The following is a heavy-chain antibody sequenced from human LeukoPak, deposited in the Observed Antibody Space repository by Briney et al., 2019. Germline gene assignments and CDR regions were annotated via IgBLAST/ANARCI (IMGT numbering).Heavy chain of an antibody. CDR1: GGSISSGGYY. D-gene: IGHD3-10*01. V-gene: IGHV4-30-2*02. CDR2: IYHSGST. CDR3: ARSSLSTYYYGSGSPYWYFDL. Sequence: PSETLSLTCTVSGGSISSGGYYWSWIRQPPGKGLEWIGYIYHSGSTYYNPSLKSRVTISVDTSKNQFSLKLSSVTAADTAVYYCARSSLSTYYYGSGSPYWYFDLWGRGTLVTVSS. J-gene: IGHJ2*01.